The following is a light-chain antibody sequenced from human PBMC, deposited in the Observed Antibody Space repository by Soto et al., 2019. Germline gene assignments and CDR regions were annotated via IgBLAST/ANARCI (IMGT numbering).Light chain of an antibody. CDR2: EVS. V-gene: IGLV2-8*01. J-gene: IGLJ3*02. CDR3: NSYAGSNNWV. Sequence: QCALTQPPSASGSPGQSVTISCTGTSGDVGGYNYVAWYQQHPGKAPKLMIYEVSKRPSGVPDRFSGSKSGNTASLTVSGLQAEDEADYYCNSYAGSNNWVFGGGTKLTAL. CDR1: SGDVGGYNY.